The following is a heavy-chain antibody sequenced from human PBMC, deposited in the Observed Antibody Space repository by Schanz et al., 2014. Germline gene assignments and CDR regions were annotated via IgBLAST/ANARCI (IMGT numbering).Heavy chain of an antibody. V-gene: IGHV3-21*05. J-gene: IGHJ4*02. CDR2: ISSGSSYA. D-gene: IGHD2-15*01. CDR3: ARDRGYCSGGSCLTFDY. Sequence: EVQLVESGGGLVKPGGSLRLSCAASGFTFSSYSMNWVRQAPGKGLEWVSDISSGSSYANYADSVKGRFTISRDNAKNSLYLQMNSLRAEDTAVYYCARDRGYCSGGSCLTFDYWGQGTLVTVSS. CDR1: GFTFSSYS.